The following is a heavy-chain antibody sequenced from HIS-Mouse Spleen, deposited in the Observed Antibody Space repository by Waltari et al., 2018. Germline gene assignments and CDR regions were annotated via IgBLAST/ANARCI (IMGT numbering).Heavy chain of an antibody. J-gene: IGHJ4*02. CDR2: ISSSSSYI. Sequence: APGKGLEWVSSISSSSSYIYYADSVKGRFTISRDNAKNSRYLQMNSLRAEDTAVYYCAAYYYGSGRFYWGQGTLVTVSS. V-gene: IGHV3-21*01. CDR3: AAYYYGSGRFY. D-gene: IGHD3-10*01.